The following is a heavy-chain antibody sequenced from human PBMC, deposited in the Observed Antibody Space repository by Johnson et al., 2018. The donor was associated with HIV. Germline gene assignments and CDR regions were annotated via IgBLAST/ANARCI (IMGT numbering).Heavy chain of an antibody. CDR3: ASPLEAAAGPMDAFDI. D-gene: IGHD6-13*01. Sequence: QVQLVESGGGLVKPGGSLRLSCAASGFIFSDYYMSWIRQAPGKGLEWVSYISSSGNTMYYADSVKGRFTISRDNAKNTLYLQMNSLRAEDTAVYYCASPLEAAAGPMDAFDIWGQGTMVTVSS. CDR2: ISSSGNTM. V-gene: IGHV3-11*04. CDR1: GFIFSDYY. J-gene: IGHJ3*02.